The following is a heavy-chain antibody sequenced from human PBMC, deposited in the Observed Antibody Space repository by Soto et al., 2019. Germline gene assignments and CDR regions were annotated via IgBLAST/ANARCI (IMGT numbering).Heavy chain of an antibody. CDR3: ARAVGDPLYYLDY. Sequence: QVQLQESGPGLVRPSETLSLTCTVSSDSISSYYWIWIRQSPGKGLEWIGYTDYSGNTNYNPSLKTLVTISGDPSKNQFSLRLRSVTAPHTAVYYCARAVGDPLYYLDYWGQGTLGTVSS. V-gene: IGHV4-59*08. CDR1: SDSISSYY. CDR2: TDYSGNT. D-gene: IGHD6-19*01. J-gene: IGHJ4*02.